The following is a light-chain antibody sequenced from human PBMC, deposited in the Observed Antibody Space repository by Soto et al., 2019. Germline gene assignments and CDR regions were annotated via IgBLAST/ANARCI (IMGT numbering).Light chain of an antibody. J-gene: IGKJ1*01. CDR1: QSIGSW. V-gene: IGKV1-5*03. Sequence: DIQMTQSPSTLSASVGDRVTITCRASQSIGSWLAWYQQKPGKAPKLLIYKASSLESGVPSRFSGSGSGTEFTLTISSLQPDDFATYYCQQYNSYSPGRTFGQGTKVDIK. CDR3: QQYNSYSPGRT. CDR2: KAS.